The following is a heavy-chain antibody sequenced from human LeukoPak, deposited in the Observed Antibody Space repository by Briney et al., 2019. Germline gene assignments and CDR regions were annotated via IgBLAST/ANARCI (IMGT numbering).Heavy chain of an antibody. CDR2: ISSGGSSM. D-gene: IGHD6-19*01. CDR1: GFTFSDYH. J-gene: IGHJ4*02. CDR3: AKDRRRIAVAGISPFDY. Sequence: GGSLRLSCAVSGFTFSDYHMSWIRQAPGKGLEWVSYISSGGSSMSHADSVKGRFTISRDNAENSLYLQMNSLRAEDTAVYYCAKDRRRIAVAGISPFDYWGQGTLVTVSS. V-gene: IGHV3-11*01.